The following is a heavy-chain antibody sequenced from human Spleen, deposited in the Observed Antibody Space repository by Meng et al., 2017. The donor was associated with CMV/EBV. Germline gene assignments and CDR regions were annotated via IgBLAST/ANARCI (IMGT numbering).Heavy chain of an antibody. CDR1: GFTVRPNY. Sequence: GESLKISCAASGFTVRPNYMNWVRQAPGKGLEWVSVIYSGGSRYYADSVKGRFTISRDDSKNTLFLQIDSLTTEDTALYYCAKDWQQLVQGYFDYWGQGTLVTVSS. J-gene: IGHJ4*02. CDR3: AKDWQQLVQGYFDY. CDR2: IYSGGSR. D-gene: IGHD6-13*01. V-gene: IGHV3-53*05.